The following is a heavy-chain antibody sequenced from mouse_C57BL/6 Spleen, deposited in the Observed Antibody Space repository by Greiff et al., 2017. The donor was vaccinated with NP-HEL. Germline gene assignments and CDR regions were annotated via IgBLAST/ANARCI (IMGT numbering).Heavy chain of an antibody. V-gene: IGHV1-69*01. CDR3: ARRGDDYHYFDY. D-gene: IGHD2-4*01. Sequence: QVQLQQPGAELVMPGASVKLSCKASGYTFTSYWMHWVKQRPGQGLEWIGKIDPSDSYTNYNQKFKGKSTLTVDKSSSPAYMQLSSLTSEDSAVYYCARRGDDYHYFDYWGQGTTLTVSS. CDR2: IDPSDSYT. J-gene: IGHJ2*01. CDR1: GYTFTSYW.